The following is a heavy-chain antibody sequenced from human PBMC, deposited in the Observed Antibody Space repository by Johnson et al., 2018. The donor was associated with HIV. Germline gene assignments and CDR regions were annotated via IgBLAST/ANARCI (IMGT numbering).Heavy chain of an antibody. V-gene: IGHV3-33*03. CDR3: YCTYHFGAGSESKGTFDA. CDR2: IWYDGGNK. J-gene: IGHJ3*01. Sequence: QVQLVESGGGVVQPGRSLRLSCAASGFTFSSYGMHWVRQAPGQGLEWVAVIWYDGGNKYYADSVQGRFTISRDNSKNNLYLQMTSLRQDDTAGYSCYCTYHFGAGSESKGTFDAWGQGTMVTVSS. CDR1: GFTFSSYG. D-gene: IGHD3-10*01.